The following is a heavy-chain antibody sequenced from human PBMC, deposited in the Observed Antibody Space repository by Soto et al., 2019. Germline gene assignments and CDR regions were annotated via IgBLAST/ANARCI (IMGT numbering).Heavy chain of an antibody. CDR3: AKDGDSISRNKPLDY. J-gene: IGHJ4*02. V-gene: IGHV3-23*01. D-gene: IGHD3-22*01. Sequence: PGGSLRLSCAASGFPFSKYAMSWVRQAPGKGLEWVSVVSGDGDETYYADSVKGRFIISSDDSSNTVALQMNSLRVEDTAVYYCAKDGDSISRNKPLDYWGQGTLVTVSS. CDR1: GFPFSKYA. CDR2: VSGDGDET.